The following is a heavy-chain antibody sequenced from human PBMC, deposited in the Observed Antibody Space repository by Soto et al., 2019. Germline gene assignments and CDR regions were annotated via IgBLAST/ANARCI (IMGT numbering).Heavy chain of an antibody. D-gene: IGHD4-17*01. J-gene: IGHJ3*02. V-gene: IGHV3-21*01. CDR3: AKMTTLTADDAFDI. Sequence: EVQLVESGGGLVKPGGSLRLSCAASGFTFSSYSMNWVRQAPGKGLEWVSSISSSSSYIYYADSVKGRFTISRDNAKNSLYLQMNSLRAEDTAVYYCAKMTTLTADDAFDIWGQGTMVTVSS. CDR1: GFTFSSYS. CDR2: ISSSSSYI.